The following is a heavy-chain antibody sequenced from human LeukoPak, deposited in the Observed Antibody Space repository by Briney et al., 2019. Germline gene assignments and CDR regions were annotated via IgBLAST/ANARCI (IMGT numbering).Heavy chain of an antibody. CDR3: ARDGYPYYYYDSSGEEYYFDY. J-gene: IGHJ4*02. V-gene: IGHV1-2*02. D-gene: IGHD3-22*01. CDR1: GYTFTDYY. CDR2: INPNSGGT. Sequence: ASVKVSCKASGYTFTDYYIHWVRQAPGQGLEWMGWINPNSGGTNYAQRFQGRVTMTRDTSISTAYMELSRLRSDDTAVYYCARDGYPYYYYDSSGEEYYFDYWGQGTLVTVSS.